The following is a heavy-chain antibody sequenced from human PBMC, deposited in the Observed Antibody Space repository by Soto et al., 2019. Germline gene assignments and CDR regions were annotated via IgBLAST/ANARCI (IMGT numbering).Heavy chain of an antibody. Sequence: QVQLVESGGGVVQPGRSLRLSCTPSGFTFSTYGMHWARQAPGKGLEWVAVIWYDGSNKVYADSVKGRFTISRDNSKSTLYLQMNSLRAEDTAVYYCARDLSGDYGALDTWGQGTMVTVSS. CDR2: IWYDGSNK. CDR3: ARDLSGDYGALDT. V-gene: IGHV3-33*01. D-gene: IGHD4-17*01. J-gene: IGHJ3*02. CDR1: GFTFSTYG.